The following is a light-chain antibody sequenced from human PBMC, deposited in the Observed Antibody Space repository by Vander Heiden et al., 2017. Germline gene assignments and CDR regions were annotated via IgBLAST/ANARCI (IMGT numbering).Light chain of an antibody. CDR3: AAWDDSLSGAV. Sequence: QSVLTQPPSASGTPGQRVTIPCSGSSSNIGSNYVYWYQQLPGTAPKLLIYRNNQRPSGVPDRFSGSKSGTSAALAISGLRSEDEAGYYCAAWDDSLSGAVFGGGTQLTVL. CDR2: RNN. CDR1: SSNIGSNY. J-gene: IGLJ7*01. V-gene: IGLV1-47*01.